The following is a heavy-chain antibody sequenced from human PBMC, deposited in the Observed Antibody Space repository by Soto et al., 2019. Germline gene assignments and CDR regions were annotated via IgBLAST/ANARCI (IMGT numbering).Heavy chain of an antibody. CDR2: INPSGGST. CDR1: GYTFTSYY. V-gene: IGHV1-46*03. Sequence: QVQLVQSGAEVKKPGASVKVSCKASGYTFTSYYMHWVRQAPGQGLEWKGIINPSGGSTSYAQKFQGRVTMTRDTSTSTVYMELSSLRSEDTAVYYCASRAGSGSYLDYWGQGTLVTVSS. CDR3: ASRAGSGSYLDY. D-gene: IGHD3-10*01. J-gene: IGHJ4*02.